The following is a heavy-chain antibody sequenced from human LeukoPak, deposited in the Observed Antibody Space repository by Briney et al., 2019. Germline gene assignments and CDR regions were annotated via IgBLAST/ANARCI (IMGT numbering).Heavy chain of an antibody. D-gene: IGHD3-3*01. Sequence: SVKVSCKASGGTFSSYAISWVRQAPGQGLEWMGGIIPIFGTANYAQKFQGRVTITADKSTSTAYMELSSLRSEDTAVYYCARGGRIFTIFGVVSSYYYYMDVWGKGTTVTVSS. J-gene: IGHJ6*03. V-gene: IGHV1-69*06. CDR2: IIPIFGTA. CDR1: GGTFSSYA. CDR3: ARGGRIFTIFGVVSSYYYYMDV.